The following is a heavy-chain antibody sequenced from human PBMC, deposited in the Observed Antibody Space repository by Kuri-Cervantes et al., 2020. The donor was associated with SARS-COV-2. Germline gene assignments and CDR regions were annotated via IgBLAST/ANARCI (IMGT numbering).Heavy chain of an antibody. V-gene: IGHV3-21*01. CDR3: ARGGLGGQLVDGMDV. D-gene: IGHD6-6*01. J-gene: IGHJ6*02. CDR1: GFTLSYHN. CDR2: ISGSGGST. Sequence: GESLKISCAASGFTLSYHNMSGVRQAPGKGLEWVSAISGSGGSTYYADSVKGRFTISRDNAKNSLYLQMNSLRAEDPAVYYCARGGLGGQLVDGMDVWGQGTTVTVSS.